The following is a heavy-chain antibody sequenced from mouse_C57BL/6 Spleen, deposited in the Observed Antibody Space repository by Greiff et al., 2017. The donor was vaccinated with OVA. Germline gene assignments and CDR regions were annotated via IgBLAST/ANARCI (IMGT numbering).Heavy chain of an antibody. Sequence: QVQLKQPGAELVKPGASVKLSCKASGYTFTSYWMHWVKQRPGRGLEWIGRIDPNSGGTKYNEKFKSKATLTVDKPSSTAYMQLSSLTSEDSAVYYCARNYDYFYYAMDYWGQGTSVTVSS. V-gene: IGHV1-72*01. CDR3: ARNYDYFYYAMDY. D-gene: IGHD2-4*01. CDR2: IDPNSGGT. CDR1: GYTFTSYW. J-gene: IGHJ4*01.